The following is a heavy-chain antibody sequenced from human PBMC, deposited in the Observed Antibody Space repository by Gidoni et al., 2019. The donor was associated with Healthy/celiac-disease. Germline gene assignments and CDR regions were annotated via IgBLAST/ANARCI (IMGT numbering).Heavy chain of an antibody. Sequence: QVQLVESGGGVVQPGRSLRLSCEASGFTFSSYAMHWVRQDPVKGLEWVAVISYDGSNKYYADSVKGRFTISRDNSKNTLYLQMNSLRAEDTAVYYCARGQVDTALDPIDYWGQGTLVTVSS. D-gene: IGHD5-18*01. J-gene: IGHJ4*02. CDR3: ARGQVDTALDPIDY. CDR1: GFTFSSYA. V-gene: IGHV3-30*01. CDR2: ISYDGSNK.